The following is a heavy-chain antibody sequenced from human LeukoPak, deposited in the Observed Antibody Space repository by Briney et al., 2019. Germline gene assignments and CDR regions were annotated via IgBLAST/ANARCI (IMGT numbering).Heavy chain of an antibody. CDR1: GGSIISSDYH. Sequence: SETLSLTCTVSGGSIISSDYHWGWVRQPPGKGLEWIGTISYSGNTDYNPSLRSRVTISVDTSNNQFSLRLSSVTAADTAVYYCARQHSEVISLVRGVVPSWFDPWGQGTLVTVSS. D-gene: IGHD3-10*01. V-gene: IGHV4-39*01. J-gene: IGHJ5*02. CDR2: ISYSGNT. CDR3: ARQHSEVISLVRGVVPSWFDP.